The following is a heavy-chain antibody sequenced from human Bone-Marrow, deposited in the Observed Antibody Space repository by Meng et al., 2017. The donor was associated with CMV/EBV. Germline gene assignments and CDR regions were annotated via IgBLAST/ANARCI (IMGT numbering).Heavy chain of an antibody. CDR3: AKRDSAWYSDY. D-gene: IGHD6-19*01. J-gene: IGHJ4*02. CDR2: ITNGGSGT. CDR1: GFTFSSYA. Sequence: GGSLRLSCATSGFTFSSYAMNWVRQAPGKGLEWVSSITNGGSGTYYADSVKGRFTISRDNSKNTLYLQMNSLRAEDTAVYYCAKRDSAWYSDYWGQGTLVTGSS. V-gene: IGHV3-23*01.